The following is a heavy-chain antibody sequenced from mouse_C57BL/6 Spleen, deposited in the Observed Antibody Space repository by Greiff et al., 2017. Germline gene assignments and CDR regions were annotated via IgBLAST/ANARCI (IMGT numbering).Heavy chain of an antibody. CDR2: IYPGSGST. CDR3: ALAATGAMDY. V-gene: IGHV1-55*01. Sequence: LQESGAELMKPGASVKLSCKATGYTFTGYWIEWVKQRPGQGLEWIGDIYPGSGSTNYNEKFKSKATLTVDTSSSTAYMQLSSLTSEDSAVYYCALAATGAMDYWGQGTSVTVSS. CDR1: GYTFTGYW. D-gene: IGHD1-1*01. J-gene: IGHJ4*01.